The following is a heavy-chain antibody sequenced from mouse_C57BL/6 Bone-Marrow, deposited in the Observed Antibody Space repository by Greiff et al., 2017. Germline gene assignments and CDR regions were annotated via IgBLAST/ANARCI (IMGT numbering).Heavy chain of an antibody. J-gene: IGHJ3*01. CDR1: GFTFSDYY. Sequence: EVKLMESGGGLVQPGGSLKLSCAASGFTFSDYYMYWVRQTPEKRLEWVAYISNGGGSTYYPDTVKGRFTISRDNAKNTLYLQMSRLKSEDTAMYYCARHDWDWFAYWGHGTLVTVSA. CDR2: ISNGGGST. V-gene: IGHV5-12*01. D-gene: IGHD4-1*01. CDR3: ARHDWDWFAY.